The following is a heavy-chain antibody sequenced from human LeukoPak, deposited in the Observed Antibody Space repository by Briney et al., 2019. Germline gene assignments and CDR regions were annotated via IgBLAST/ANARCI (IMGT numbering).Heavy chain of an antibody. V-gene: IGHV3-23*01. CDR3: AKAIRNLGWYFDL. D-gene: IGHD3-3*01. J-gene: IGHJ2*01. Sequence: GGSLRLSCAASGFTFSSYAMSWVRQAPGTGLAWVSGITGSGHTTYYADSVKGRFTISRDNSKNTLYLQMNSLRAGDTAVYYCAKAIRNLGWYFDLWGRGTLVTVSS. CDR1: GFTFSSYA. CDR2: ITGSGHTT.